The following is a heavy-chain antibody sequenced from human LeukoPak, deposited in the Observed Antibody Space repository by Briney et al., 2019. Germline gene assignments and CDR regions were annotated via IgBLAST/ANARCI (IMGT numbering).Heavy chain of an antibody. J-gene: IGHJ4*02. CDR1: GFTFSSYE. Sequence: AGGSLRLSCAASGFTFSSYEMNWVRQAPGKGLEWVSYISSSGSTIYYADSVKGRFTISRDNAKNSLYLQMNSLRAEDTAVYYCARAGLGVEVAGLYYFDYWGQGTLVTVSS. CDR3: ARAGLGVEVAGLYYFDY. V-gene: IGHV3-48*03. CDR2: ISSSGSTI. D-gene: IGHD6-19*01.